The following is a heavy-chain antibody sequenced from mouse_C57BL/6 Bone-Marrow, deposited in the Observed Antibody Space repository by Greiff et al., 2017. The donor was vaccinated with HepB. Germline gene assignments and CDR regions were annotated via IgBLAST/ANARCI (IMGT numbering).Heavy chain of an antibody. CDR2: ISDGGSYT. J-gene: IGHJ4*01. V-gene: IGHV5-4*01. CDR1: GFTFSSYA. D-gene: IGHD2-4*01. CDR3: ARDYEYDDAMDY. Sequence: EVHLVESGGGLVKPGGSLKLSCAASGFTFSSYAMSWVRQTPEKRLEWVATISDGGSYTYYPDNVKGRFTISRDNAKNNLYLQMSHLKSEDTAMYYCARDYEYDDAMDYWGQGTSVTVSS.